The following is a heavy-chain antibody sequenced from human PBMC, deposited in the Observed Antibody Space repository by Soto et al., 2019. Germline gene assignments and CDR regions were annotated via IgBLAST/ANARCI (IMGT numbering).Heavy chain of an antibody. CDR3: ARGKIIGP. J-gene: IGHJ5*02. Sequence: QVQLQESGPGLVKPSETLSLTCTVSGGSISTYYWAWIRQPPGKGLEWIGYVHYGGTTNYNPSLMSRVIMSAHTSKNQFSLNLRSVTAADTAVYYCARGKIIGPWGQGTLVTVSS. V-gene: IGHV4-59*01. CDR2: VHYGGTT. CDR1: GGSISTYY.